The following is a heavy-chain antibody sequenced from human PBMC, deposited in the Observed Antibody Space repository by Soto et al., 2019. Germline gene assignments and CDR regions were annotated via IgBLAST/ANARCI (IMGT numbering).Heavy chain of an antibody. V-gene: IGHV3-21*01. J-gene: IGHJ4*02. CDR3: ARDWVAVAGTCDY. D-gene: IGHD6-19*01. Sequence: EVQLVESGGGLVKPGGSLRLSCAASGFTFSSYSMNWVRQAPGKGLEWVSSISSSSSYIYYADSVKRRFTISRDNAKNSLYLQMNSLRAEDTAVYYCARDWVAVAGTCDYWGQGTLVTVSS. CDR1: GFTFSSYS. CDR2: ISSSSSYI.